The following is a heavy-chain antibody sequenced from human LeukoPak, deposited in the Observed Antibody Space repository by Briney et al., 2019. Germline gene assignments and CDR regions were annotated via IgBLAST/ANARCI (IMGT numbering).Heavy chain of an antibody. CDR1: GGSISSGGYY. J-gene: IGHJ4*02. CDR2: IYYSGST. Sequence: KSSETLSLTCTVSGGSISSGGYYWGWIRQSPGKGLEWIGSIYYSGSTSYNPSLKSRVTISVDTSKNQFSLKLSSVTAADTAVYYCARRRLLGYCSGGSCFDFDFWGQGTLVTVSS. CDR3: ARRRLLGYCSGGSCFDFDF. V-gene: IGHV4-39*01. D-gene: IGHD2-15*01.